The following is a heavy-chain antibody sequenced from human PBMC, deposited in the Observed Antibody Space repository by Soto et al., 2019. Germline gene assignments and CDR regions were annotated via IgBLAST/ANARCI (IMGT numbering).Heavy chain of an antibody. J-gene: IGHJ6*03. D-gene: IGHD2-2*01. V-gene: IGHV4-39*01. CDR2: IYYSGST. CDR1: GGSISSSSYY. CDR3: AVLLGYCSSTSCYEALGVDV. Sequence: PSETLSLTCTASGGSISSSSYYWGWIRQPPGKGLEWMGSIYYSGSTYYNPSLKSRVTISVDTSKNQFSLKLSSVTAADTAVYYCAVLLGYCSSTSCYEALGVDVWGKGTTVTVS.